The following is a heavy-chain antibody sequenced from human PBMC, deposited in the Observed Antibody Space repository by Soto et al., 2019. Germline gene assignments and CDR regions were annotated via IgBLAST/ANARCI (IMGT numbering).Heavy chain of an antibody. CDR2: FDPEDGET. J-gene: IGHJ4*02. CDR3: ATATWSGYYNFDY. Sequence: ASVKVSCKVSGYTLTELSMHWVRQAPGKGLEWMGGFDPEDGETIYAQKFQGRVTMTEDTSTDTAYMELSSLRSEDTAVYYCATATWSGYYNFDYWGQETLVTVSS. CDR1: GYTLTELS. D-gene: IGHD3-3*01. V-gene: IGHV1-24*01.